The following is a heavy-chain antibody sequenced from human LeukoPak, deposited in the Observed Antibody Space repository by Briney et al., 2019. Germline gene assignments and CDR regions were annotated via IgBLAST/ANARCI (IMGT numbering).Heavy chain of an antibody. Sequence: PGGSLRLSCAASGFTFSNYGMDWVRQAPGKGLEWVSSISTSSSYIFYADPVKGRFTISRDNAKNSLYLQLNSLRADDTAVYFCARNRYGYGSGGYSPKHFHHWGQGTLVTVSA. CDR3: ARNRYGYGSGGYSPKHFHH. CDR1: GFTFSNYG. CDR2: ISTSSSYI. D-gene: IGHD6-19*01. J-gene: IGHJ1*01. V-gene: IGHV3-21*01.